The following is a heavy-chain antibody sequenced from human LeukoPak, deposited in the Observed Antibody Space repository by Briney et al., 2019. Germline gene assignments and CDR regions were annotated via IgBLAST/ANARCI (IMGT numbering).Heavy chain of an antibody. J-gene: IGHJ1*01. D-gene: IGHD2-2*01. CDR2: INHSGST. Sequence: SETLSLTCAVYGRSFSGYYWSWIRQPPGKGLEWIGEINHSGSTYYNPSLKSRVTISVDTSKNQFSLKLSSVTAADTAVYYCAIYCSSSSCYAEGNFQHWGQGTLVTVSS. CDR1: GRSFSGYY. V-gene: IGHV4-34*01. CDR3: AIYCSSSSCYAEGNFQH.